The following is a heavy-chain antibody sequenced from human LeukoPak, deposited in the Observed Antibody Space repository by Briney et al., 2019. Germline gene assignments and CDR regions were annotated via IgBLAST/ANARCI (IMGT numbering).Heavy chain of an antibody. CDR3: AKDAGKFNFGDY. Sequence: ASVKVSCKASGYTFSGYYMHWVRQAPGQGLEWMGWLNPNSGGTNYAQKFLGRVTMTSDTSITTAYMELSSLRSDDTAVYYCAKDAGKFNFGDYWGQGTLVTVSS. J-gene: IGHJ4*02. V-gene: IGHV1-2*02. CDR2: LNPNSGGT. D-gene: IGHD2-15*01. CDR1: GYTFSGYY.